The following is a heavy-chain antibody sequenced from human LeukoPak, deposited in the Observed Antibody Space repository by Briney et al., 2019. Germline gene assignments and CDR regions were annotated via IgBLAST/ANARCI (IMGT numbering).Heavy chain of an antibody. CDR2: INHSGST. CDR1: GGSFSGYY. Sequence: SETLSLTCAVYGGSFSGYYWSWIRQPPGKGLEWIGEINHSGSTNYNPSLKSRVTISVDTSKNQFSLKLSSVTAADTAVYYCARGRGDRTVVTLVDYWGQGTLVTVPS. CDR3: ARGRGDRTVVTLVDY. J-gene: IGHJ4*02. V-gene: IGHV4-34*01. D-gene: IGHD4-23*01.